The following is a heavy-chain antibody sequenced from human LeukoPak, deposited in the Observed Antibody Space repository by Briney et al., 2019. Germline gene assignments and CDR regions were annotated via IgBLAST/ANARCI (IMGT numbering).Heavy chain of an antibody. CDR2: IYYSGST. Sequence: SETLSLTCTVSGGSISSYYWSWIRQPPGKGLEWIGYIYYSGSTNYNPSLKSRVTISVDTSRNQFSLKLSSVTAADTAVYYCARDGKYYYYGMDVWGQGTTVTVSS. CDR3: ARDGKYYYYGMDV. CDR1: GGSISSYY. V-gene: IGHV4-59*01. J-gene: IGHJ6*02. D-gene: IGHD1-14*01.